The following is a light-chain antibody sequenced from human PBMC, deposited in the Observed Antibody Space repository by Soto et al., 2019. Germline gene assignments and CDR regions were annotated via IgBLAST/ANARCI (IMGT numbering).Light chain of an antibody. CDR3: QQYNSYWT. V-gene: IGKV1-5*01. Sequence: DIQMTQSPSTLSASLGDRVTITCRASQTIDTWLAWYQQKPGTAPKLLIYDASTLEGGVPSRFSGSGSGTEFTLAISSLQADDFATYYCQQYNSYWTFGQGTKVDIK. J-gene: IGKJ1*01. CDR1: QTIDTW. CDR2: DAS.